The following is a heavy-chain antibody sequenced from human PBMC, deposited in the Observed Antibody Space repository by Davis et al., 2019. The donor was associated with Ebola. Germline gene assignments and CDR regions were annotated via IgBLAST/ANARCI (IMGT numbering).Heavy chain of an antibody. D-gene: IGHD6-13*01. CDR3: ARPLATSGRAYDAFDI. CDR1: GFIFRSYV. Sequence: SCAASGFIFRSYVMSWVRQSPGKGLEWIGEIYPSGNTNYNPSLKSRVTISVDRSKNQFSLKLNSVTAADTAVYYCARPLATSGRAYDAFDIWGQGTVVTVSS. V-gene: IGHV4-4*02. J-gene: IGHJ3*02. CDR2: IYPSGNT.